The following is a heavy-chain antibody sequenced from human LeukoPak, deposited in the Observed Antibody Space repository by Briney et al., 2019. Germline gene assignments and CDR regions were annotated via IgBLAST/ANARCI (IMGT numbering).Heavy chain of an antibody. V-gene: IGHV3-23*01. CDR2: ISGSGGNT. Sequence: GGSLRLSCAASGFTFSNYAMNWVRQAPGKGLEWVSGISGSGGNTYYADSVKGRFTISRDNSENTLYLQMSSLRVEDTAVYYCAKDGAVVVVAATAYWGQGTLVTVST. CDR3: AKDGAVVVVAATAY. D-gene: IGHD2-15*01. J-gene: IGHJ4*02. CDR1: GFTFSNYA.